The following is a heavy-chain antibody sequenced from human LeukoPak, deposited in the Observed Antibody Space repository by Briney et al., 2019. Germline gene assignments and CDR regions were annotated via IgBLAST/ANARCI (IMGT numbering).Heavy chain of an antibody. V-gene: IGHV1-2*02. CDR1: GYTFTGYY. J-gene: IGHJ3*02. D-gene: IGHD3-22*01. Sequence: ASVKVSCKASGYTFTGYYMHWVRQAPGQGLEWMGWINPNSGGTNYAQKFQGRVTMTRDTSISTAYMELSRLRSDDTAVYYCARDLYDSSGTDVFDIWGQGTMVTVSS. CDR3: ARDLYDSSGTDVFDI. CDR2: INPNSGGT.